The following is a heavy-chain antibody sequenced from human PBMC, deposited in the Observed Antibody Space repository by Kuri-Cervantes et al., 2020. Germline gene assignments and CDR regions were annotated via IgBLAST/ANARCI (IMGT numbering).Heavy chain of an antibody. J-gene: IGHJ6*02. CDR1: GYTFTSYG. CDR2: ISAYNGNT. D-gene: IGHD3-22*01. Sequence: GESLKISCKASGYTFTSYGISWVRQAPGQGLEWMGWISAYNGNTNYAQKLQGRVTMTTDTSTSTVYMELRSLRSDDTAVYYCARGYYDSSGYYYPYYYYGMDAWGQGTTVTVSS. V-gene: IGHV1-18*01. CDR3: ARGYYDSSGYYYPYYYYGMDA.